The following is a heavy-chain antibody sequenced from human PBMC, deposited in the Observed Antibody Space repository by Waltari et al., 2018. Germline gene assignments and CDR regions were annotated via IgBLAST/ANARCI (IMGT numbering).Heavy chain of an antibody. J-gene: IGHJ4*02. Sequence: QVQLQQWGAGLLKPSETLSLTCAVYGGSFSGYYWSWNRQPPGKGLEWIGEIKHSGSTNYNPSLKSRVTISVDTSKNQFSLKLSSVTAADTAVYYCARIRGQLPRGYWGQGTLVTVSS. CDR3: ARIRGQLPRGY. CDR1: GGSFSGYY. D-gene: IGHD2-2*01. V-gene: IGHV4-34*01. CDR2: IKHSGST.